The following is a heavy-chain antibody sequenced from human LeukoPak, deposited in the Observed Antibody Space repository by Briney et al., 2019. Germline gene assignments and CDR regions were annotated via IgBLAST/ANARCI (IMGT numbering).Heavy chain of an antibody. J-gene: IGHJ4*02. D-gene: IGHD2-21*02. Sequence: PSETLSLTCAVYGGSFSGYYWSWIRQPPGKGLEWIGEINHSGSTNYNPSLKSRVTISVDTSKNQFSLKLSSVTAADTAVYYCARGDLTRRRDFDYWGQGTLVTVSS. V-gene: IGHV4-34*01. CDR3: ARGDLTRRRDFDY. CDR1: GGSFSGYY. CDR2: INHSGST.